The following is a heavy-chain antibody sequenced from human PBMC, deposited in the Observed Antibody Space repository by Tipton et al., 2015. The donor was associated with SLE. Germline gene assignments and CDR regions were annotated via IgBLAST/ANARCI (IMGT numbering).Heavy chain of an antibody. V-gene: IGHV4-34*01. Sequence: LRLSCAVNGGSSSGYYWSWIRQSPGKALEWIGDIHDSGSSNYNPSLKSRVSISVDTSKNQISLKLNSVTAADTAVYYCARGRVDYIRGTYRPSSFGYWGQGTQVTVSS. J-gene: IGHJ4*02. CDR2: IHDSGSS. CDR3: ARGRVDYIRGTYRPSSFGY. D-gene: IGHD3-16*02. CDR1: GGSSSGYY.